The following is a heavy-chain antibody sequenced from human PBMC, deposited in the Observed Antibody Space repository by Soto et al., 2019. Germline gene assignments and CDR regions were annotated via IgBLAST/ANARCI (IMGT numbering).Heavy chain of an antibody. D-gene: IGHD3-3*01. CDR1: GYTFTEFD. J-gene: IGHJ4*02. Sequence: QVLLVQSGADVKKPGGSVKVSCKTSGYTFTEFDINWVRPAPGQGLEWMGWMNTNTGNTGYAKKFQGRFTMTRDTSISTAYMELRRLRSEDTAVYYCARVVRFFGGHAGYWGQGTLVTVSS. CDR3: ARVVRFFGGHAGY. CDR2: MNTNTGNT. V-gene: IGHV1-8*01.